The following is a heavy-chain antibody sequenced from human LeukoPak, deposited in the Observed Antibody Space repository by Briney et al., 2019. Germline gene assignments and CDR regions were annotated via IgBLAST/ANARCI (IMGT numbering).Heavy chain of an antibody. CDR3: AKDGRRFLEWLLQRGYYGMDV. CDR2: ISGSVGRT. D-gene: IGHD3-3*01. V-gene: IGHV3-23*01. J-gene: IGHJ6*02. CDR1: GFTFSSFA. Sequence: PGGSLRLSRAASGFTFSSFAMSGVRPAPGRGRGWVSAISGSVGRTYYADSVKGRFTISRDNSKNTLYLQMNSLRAEDTAVYYCAKDGRRFLEWLLQRGYYGMDVWGQGTTVTVSS.